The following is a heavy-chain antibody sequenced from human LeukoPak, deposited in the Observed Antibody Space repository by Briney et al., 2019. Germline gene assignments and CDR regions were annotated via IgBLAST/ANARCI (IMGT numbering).Heavy chain of an antibody. Sequence: SETLSLTCTVSGGSISSYYWSWIRQPPGKGLEWIGYIYYSGSTNYNPSLKSRVTISVDTSKNQFSLKLSSVTAADTAVYYCARTRGIADFDFWGQGTLVTVSS. V-gene: IGHV4-59*01. J-gene: IGHJ4*01. CDR3: ARTRGIADFDF. CDR1: GGSISSYY. CDR2: IYYSGST.